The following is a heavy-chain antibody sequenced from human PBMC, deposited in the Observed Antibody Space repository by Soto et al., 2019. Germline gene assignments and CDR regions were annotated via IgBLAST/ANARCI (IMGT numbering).Heavy chain of an antibody. D-gene: IGHD3-16*01. CDR2: LWFDGSNE. CDR3: ARGGGGVTPWLDY. V-gene: IGHV3-33*01. CDR1: GFSFSSHG. Sequence: VGSLRLSCAASGFSFSSHGMHWVRQAPGKGLEWVAFLWFDGSNENYGDSVKGRFTISRDNSKNTLFLHMTSLRAEDTAVYYCARGGGGVTPWLDYWGQGTLVTVSS. J-gene: IGHJ4*02.